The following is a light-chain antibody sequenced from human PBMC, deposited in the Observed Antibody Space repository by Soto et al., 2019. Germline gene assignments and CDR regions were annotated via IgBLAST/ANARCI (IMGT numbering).Light chain of an antibody. CDR2: GAS. CDR1: QSISSGY. Sequence: ETVLTQSPGTLSLSPGKRATLSCRASQSISSGYLAWYQQRPGQAPRLLISGASNRATGIPDRFSGSGSGTDFTLTISRLEPEDFAVYYCQQYGGSPLVTFGGGTKVEIK. J-gene: IGKJ4*01. V-gene: IGKV3-20*01. CDR3: QQYGGSPLVT.